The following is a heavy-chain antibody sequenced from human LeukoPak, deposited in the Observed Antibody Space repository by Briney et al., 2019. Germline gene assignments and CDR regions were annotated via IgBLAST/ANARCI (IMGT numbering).Heavy chain of an antibody. CDR1: GGSFSGYY. V-gene: IGHV4-34*01. Sequence: SETLSLTCAVYGGSFSGYYWSWIRQPPGKGLEWIGEVNHSGSTNYNPSLKSRVTISVDTSKNQFSLKLSSVTAADTAVYYCARGAYYYDSSGYGFRWFDPWGQGTLVTVSS. CDR2: VNHSGST. D-gene: IGHD3-22*01. J-gene: IGHJ5*02. CDR3: ARGAYYYDSSGYGFRWFDP.